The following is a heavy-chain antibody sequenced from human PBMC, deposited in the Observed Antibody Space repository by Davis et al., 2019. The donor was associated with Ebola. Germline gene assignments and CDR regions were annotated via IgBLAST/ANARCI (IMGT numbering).Heavy chain of an antibody. D-gene: IGHD4-11*01. CDR1: GFTFSNYA. V-gene: IGHV3-23*01. CDR3: AKAPDYRASH. J-gene: IGHJ4*02. CDR2: ISGSGATT. Sequence: GESLKISCAASGFTFSNYAMSWVRQAPGKGLEWVSGISGSGATTYYADSVKGRFTISRDNSKNTLYLQMNSLRAEDTAVYYCAKAPDYRASHWGQGILVTASS.